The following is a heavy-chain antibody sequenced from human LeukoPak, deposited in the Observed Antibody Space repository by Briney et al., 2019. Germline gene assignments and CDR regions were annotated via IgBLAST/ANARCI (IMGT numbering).Heavy chain of an antibody. CDR2: INHSKST. D-gene: IGHD3-9*01. V-gene: IGHV4-34*01. CDR3: ARTQVLRYFDWLPWNYYYGMDV. Sequence: PSETLSLTCAVYGGSFSGYYWSWIRQPPGKGLEWSGEINHSKSTNYNPSLKGRVTISVDTSKNQYSLKLSSVTAADTAVYYCARTQVLRYFDWLPWNYYYGMDVWGQGTTVTVSS. CDR1: GGSFSGYY. J-gene: IGHJ6*02.